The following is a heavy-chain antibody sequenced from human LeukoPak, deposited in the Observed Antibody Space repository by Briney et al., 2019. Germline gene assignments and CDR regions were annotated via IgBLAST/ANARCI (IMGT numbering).Heavy chain of an antibody. CDR1: GFTFSSYG. CDR3: ATTFGGYSYGYNYYYGMDV. CDR2: IYYSGST. Sequence: GSLRLSCAASGFTFSSYGMHWARQAPGKGLEWIGSIYYSGSTYYNPSLKSRVTISVDTSKNQFSLKLSSVTAADTAVYYCATTFGGYSYGYNYYYGMDVWGQGTTVTVSS. D-gene: IGHD5-18*01. V-gene: IGHV4-59*05. J-gene: IGHJ6*02.